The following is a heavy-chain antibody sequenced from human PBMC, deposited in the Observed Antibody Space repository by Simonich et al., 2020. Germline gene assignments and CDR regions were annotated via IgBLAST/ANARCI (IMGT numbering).Heavy chain of an antibody. J-gene: IGHJ6*02. D-gene: IGHD6-13*01. V-gene: IGHV4-38-2*01. CDR1: GYSISSGYY. CDR3: ARVGYSNYYYYGMDV. CDR2: IYHDGSP. Sequence: QVQLQESGPGLVKPSETLSLTCAVSGYSISSGYYWGWIRQPPGKGVEGIGSIYHDGSPYHNPSLKSRVTISVDTSKNPFSLKLSSVTAADTAVYYCARVGYSNYYYYGMDVWGQGTTVTVSS.